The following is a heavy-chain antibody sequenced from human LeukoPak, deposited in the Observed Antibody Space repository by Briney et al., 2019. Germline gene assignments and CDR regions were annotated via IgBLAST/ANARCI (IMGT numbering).Heavy chain of an antibody. CDR2: IWYDGSNK. D-gene: IGHD3-9*01. CDR1: GFTFSSYG. J-gene: IGHJ4*02. V-gene: IGHV3-33*01. Sequence: GGSLRLSCAASGFTFSSYGMPWVRQAPGKGLEWVAVIWYDGSNKYYADSVKGRFTISRDNSKNTLYLQVNSLRAEDTAVYYCARENGGYYDILTGYYSFDYWGQGTLVTVSS. CDR3: ARENGGYYDILTGYYSFDY.